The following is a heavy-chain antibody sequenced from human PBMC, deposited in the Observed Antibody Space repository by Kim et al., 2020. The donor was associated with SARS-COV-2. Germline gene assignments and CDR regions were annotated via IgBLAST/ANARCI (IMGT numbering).Heavy chain of an antibody. V-gene: IGHV3-74*01. CDR3: ARGNYHGMDV. J-gene: IGHJ6*02. Sequence: GGSLRLSCAASGFTFSSYWLHWVRQAPGKGLVWVSRVNGDGSSTIYADFVKGRFTISRDNAKNTLYLQMNSLRAEDTALYYCARGNYHGMDVWGQGTTV. CDR2: VNGDGSST. CDR1: GFTFSSYW.